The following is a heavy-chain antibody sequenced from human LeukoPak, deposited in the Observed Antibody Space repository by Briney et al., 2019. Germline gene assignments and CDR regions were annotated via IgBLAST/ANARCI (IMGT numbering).Heavy chain of an antibody. CDR3: ARDGEMATIENYFDY. CDR1: GGSISSSNW. CDR2: IYHSGST. J-gene: IGHJ4*02. D-gene: IGHD5-24*01. V-gene: IGHV4-4*02. Sequence: SETLSLTCAVSGGSISSSNWWSWVRQPPGKGLEWIGEIYHSGSTYYNPSLKSRVTISVDTSKNQFSLKLSSVTAADTAVYYCARDGEMATIENYFDYWGQGTLVTVSS.